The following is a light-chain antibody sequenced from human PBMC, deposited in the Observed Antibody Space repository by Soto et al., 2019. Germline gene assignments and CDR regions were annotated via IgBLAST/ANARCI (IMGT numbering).Light chain of an antibody. CDR1: QSISSV. Sequence: DVQMTQSPSTLSASLGDRATITCRASQSISSVLAWYQQKPGQAPRFLIYDVSTLDTGVPSRFSGSGSGTEFTLTISSLQPGDFATYYCQQYDSYPLTFGGGTKVDIK. J-gene: IGKJ4*01. V-gene: IGKV1-5*01. CDR2: DVS. CDR3: QQYDSYPLT.